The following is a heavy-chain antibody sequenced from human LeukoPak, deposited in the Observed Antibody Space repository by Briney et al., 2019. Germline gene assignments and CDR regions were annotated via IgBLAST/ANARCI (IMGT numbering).Heavy chain of an antibody. CDR1: GYTFTSYY. CDR2: INPSGGST. CDR3: ARDLFAYCGGDCYSPFDY. J-gene: IGHJ4*02. Sequence: ASVKVSCKASGYTFTSYYMHWVRQAPGQGLEWMGIINPSGGSTSYAQKFQGRVTMTRDTYTSTVYMELSSLRSEDTAVYYCARDLFAYCGGDCYSPFDYWGQGTLVTVSS. V-gene: IGHV1-46*03. D-gene: IGHD2-21*01.